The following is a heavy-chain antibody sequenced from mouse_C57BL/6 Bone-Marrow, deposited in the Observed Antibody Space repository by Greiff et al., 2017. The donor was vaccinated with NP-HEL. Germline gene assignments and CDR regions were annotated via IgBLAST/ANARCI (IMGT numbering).Heavy chain of an antibody. Sequence: QVQLQQPGAELVKPGASVKMSCKASGYTFTSYWITWVKQRPGQGLEWIGDIYPGSGSTNYNEKFKSKATLTVDTSCSTAYMQLSSLTSEDSAVYYCASYYYGSTYFDYWGQGTTLTVSS. CDR2: IYPGSGST. CDR3: ASYYYGSTYFDY. J-gene: IGHJ2*01. V-gene: IGHV1-55*01. CDR1: GYTFTSYW. D-gene: IGHD1-1*01.